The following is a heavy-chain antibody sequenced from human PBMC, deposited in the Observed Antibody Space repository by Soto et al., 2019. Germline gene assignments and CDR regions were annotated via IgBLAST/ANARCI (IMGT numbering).Heavy chain of an antibody. CDR2: ISYDGSNK. CDR1: AFTFSSYG. D-gene: IGHD1-1*01. V-gene: IGHV3-30*18. J-gene: IGHJ6*02. Sequence: PGGSLRLSCAASAFTFSSYGMHWVRQAPGKGLEWVAVISYDGSNKYYADSVKGRFTISRDNSKNTLYLQMNSLRAEDTAVYYCAKDGTGPGYYYYDMDVWGQGTTVTVSS. CDR3: AKDGTGPGYYYYDMDV.